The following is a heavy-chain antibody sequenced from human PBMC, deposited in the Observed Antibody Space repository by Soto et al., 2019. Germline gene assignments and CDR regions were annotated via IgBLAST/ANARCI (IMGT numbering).Heavy chain of an antibody. CDR1: GGSISSYY. Sequence: SETLSFTCTVSGGSISSYYWSWIRQPAGKGLEWIGRIYTSGSTNYNPSLKSRVTMSVDTSKNQFSLKLSSVTAADTAVYYCARLKYYYGSGSLNWFDPWGQGTLVTVSS. V-gene: IGHV4-4*07. CDR3: ARLKYYYGSGSLNWFDP. D-gene: IGHD3-10*01. J-gene: IGHJ5*02. CDR2: IYTSGST.